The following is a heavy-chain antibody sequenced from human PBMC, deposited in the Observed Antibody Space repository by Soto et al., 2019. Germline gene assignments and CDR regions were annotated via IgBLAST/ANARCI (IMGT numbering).Heavy chain of an antibody. CDR2: ISAYNGNT. Sequence: ASVKVSCKASGYTFTTYGISWVRQAPGQGLEWMGWISAYNGNTNYAQKHQGRVTMTTEPSTSTAYMELRSLRSVDTAVYYCARDTYYDTSGYPATYYYYSMDVWGQGTTVTVSS. J-gene: IGHJ6*02. D-gene: IGHD3-22*01. V-gene: IGHV1-18*01. CDR1: GYTFTTYG. CDR3: ARDTYYDTSGYPATYYYYSMDV.